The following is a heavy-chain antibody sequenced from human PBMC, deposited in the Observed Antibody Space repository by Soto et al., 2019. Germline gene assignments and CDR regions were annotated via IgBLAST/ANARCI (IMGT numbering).Heavy chain of an antibody. CDR1: GYTLTGLS. J-gene: IGHJ6*02. CDR2: FDPEDGET. CDR3: ATLGPVVPAAESIHYYYGMDV. Sequence: ASVKVSCKVSGYTLTGLSMHWVRQDPRKGLEWMGGFDPEDGETIYAQKFQGRVTMTEDTSTDTAYMELSSLRSEDTAVYYCATLGPVVPAAESIHYYYGMDVWGQGTTVTVSS. D-gene: IGHD2-2*01. V-gene: IGHV1-24*01.